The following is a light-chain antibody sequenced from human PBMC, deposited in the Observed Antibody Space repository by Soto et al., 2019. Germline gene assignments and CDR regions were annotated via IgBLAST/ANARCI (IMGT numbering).Light chain of an antibody. CDR3: CSYAGSSTFPYV. CDR1: SSDVGSYNL. Sequence: QSALTQPASVSGSPGQSITISCTGTSSDVGSYNLVSWYQQHPGKAPKLIIYEVIKRPSGVSNRFSGSKSGNTASLTISGLQAEDEADYYCCSYAGSSTFPYVFGTGTKLTVL. CDR2: EVI. J-gene: IGLJ1*01. V-gene: IGLV2-23*02.